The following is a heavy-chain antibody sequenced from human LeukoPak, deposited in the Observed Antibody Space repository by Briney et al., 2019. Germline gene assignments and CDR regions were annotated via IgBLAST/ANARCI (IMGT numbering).Heavy chain of an antibody. D-gene: IGHD1-26*01. CDR1: GFTFGSYS. J-gene: IGHJ4*02. CDR3: ARDFIGHFDY. Sequence: GGSLRLSCAASGFTFGSYSMNWVRQAPGKGLEWVSSISTSSSYIYYADSVKGRFTISRDNAKNSLYLQMNSLRAEDTAVYYCARDFIGHFDYWGQGTLVTVSS. CDR2: ISTSSSYI. V-gene: IGHV3-21*01.